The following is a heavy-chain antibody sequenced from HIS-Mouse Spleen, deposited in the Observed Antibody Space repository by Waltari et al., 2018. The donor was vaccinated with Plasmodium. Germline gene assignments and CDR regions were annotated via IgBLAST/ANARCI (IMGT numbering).Heavy chain of an antibody. V-gene: IGHV3-21*01. CDR3: AREDILTGYYNDYWYFDL. D-gene: IGHD3-9*01. Sequence: EVQLVESGGGLVKPGGSLRLLWDASGFTFSSYRMNWVRQAPGKGLEWVSSISSSSSYIYYADSVKGRFTISRDNAKNSLYLQMNSLRAEDTAVYYCAREDILTGYYNDYWYFDLWGRGTLVTVSS. CDR1: GFTFSSYR. J-gene: IGHJ2*01. CDR2: ISSSSSYI.